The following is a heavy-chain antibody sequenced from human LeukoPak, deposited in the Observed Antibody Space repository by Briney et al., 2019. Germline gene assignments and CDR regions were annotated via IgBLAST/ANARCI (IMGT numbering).Heavy chain of an antibody. Sequence: ASVNVSCKASGYIFINHGIAWVRQAPGQGLQYMGWISAYNGRTDYARNLQGRVTMTTDTATTTAYMELRSLTPDDTAVYFCARWGASPNDFRGQGTLVTVSS. CDR2: ISAYNGRT. V-gene: IGHV1-18*01. D-gene: IGHD3-16*01. CDR1: GYIFINHG. CDR3: ARWGASPNDF. J-gene: IGHJ4*02.